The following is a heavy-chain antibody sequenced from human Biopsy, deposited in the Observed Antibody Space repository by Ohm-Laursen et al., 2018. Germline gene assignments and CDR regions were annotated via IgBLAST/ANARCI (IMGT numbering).Heavy chain of an antibody. Sequence: GTLSLTCIVSGDSISSYYWSWIRQPPGKGLEWIGYVYYTGSTDYNPSLQSRVTISVDTSKNHFSLRLRSVTPADTAIYYCARDRGYYSDRTVPGYFDLWGQGTMVVVSS. CDR2: VYYTGST. V-gene: IGHV4-59*01. CDR1: GDSISSYY. J-gene: IGHJ3*01. D-gene: IGHD3-22*01. CDR3: ARDRGYYSDRTVPGYFDL.